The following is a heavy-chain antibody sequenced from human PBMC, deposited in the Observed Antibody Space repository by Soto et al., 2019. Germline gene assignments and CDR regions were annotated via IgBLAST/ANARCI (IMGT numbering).Heavy chain of an antibody. CDR2: MNPNSGNT. Sequence: ASVKVSCKASGYTFTSYDINWVRQATGQGLEWMGWMNPNSGNTGYAQKFQGRVTMTMNTSISTAYMELSSLRSEDTAVYYCARDRTGTRGGDYWGQGTLVTVSS. V-gene: IGHV1-8*01. CDR3: ARDRTGTRGGDY. CDR1: GYTFTSYD. D-gene: IGHD1-1*01. J-gene: IGHJ4*02.